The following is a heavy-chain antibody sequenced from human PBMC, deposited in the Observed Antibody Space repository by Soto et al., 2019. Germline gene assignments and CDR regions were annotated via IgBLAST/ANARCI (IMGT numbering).Heavy chain of an antibody. D-gene: IGHD3-3*01. Sequence: PSETLSLTCTVWGGSVSSESHYWSCIRQTPGKGLEWSGYIYYTGSTNYNPSLKGRVTMSVDTSSDQVSLRLRSVTRADTAVYYCARDQYDFRSGSYYYAMEVWGQGTKVTVSS. CDR3: ARDQYDFRSGSYYYAMEV. J-gene: IGHJ6*02. V-gene: IGHV4-61*01. CDR2: IYYTGST. CDR1: GGSVSSESHY.